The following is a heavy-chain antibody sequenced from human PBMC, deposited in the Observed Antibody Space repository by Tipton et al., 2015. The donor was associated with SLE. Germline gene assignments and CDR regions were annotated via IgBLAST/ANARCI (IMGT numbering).Heavy chain of an antibody. V-gene: IGHV3-66*01. CDR2: IYSGGST. D-gene: IGHD2-2*01. CDR3: AKDGGRDYCSSTSCYFNWFDP. Sequence: SLRLSCAASGFTVSSNYMSWVRKAPGKGLEWVSVIYSGGSTYYADSVKGRFTISRDNSKNTLYLQMNSLRAEDTAVYYCAKDGGRDYCSSTSCYFNWFDPWGQGTLVTVSS. CDR1: GFTVSSNY. J-gene: IGHJ5*02.